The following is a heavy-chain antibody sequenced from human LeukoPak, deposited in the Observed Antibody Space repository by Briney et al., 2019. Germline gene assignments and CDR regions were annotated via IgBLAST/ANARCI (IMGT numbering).Heavy chain of an antibody. CDR1: GGSISSYY. Sequence: NPSETLSLTCTVSGGSISSYYWSWIQQPPGKGLEWIGYIYYSGSTNYNPSLKSRVTISVDTSKNQFSLKLSSVTAADTAVYYCARGSYYYDILTGYYSSWFDPWGQGTLVTVSS. D-gene: IGHD3-9*01. J-gene: IGHJ5*02. CDR3: ARGSYYYDILTGYYSSWFDP. CDR2: IYYSGST. V-gene: IGHV4-59*01.